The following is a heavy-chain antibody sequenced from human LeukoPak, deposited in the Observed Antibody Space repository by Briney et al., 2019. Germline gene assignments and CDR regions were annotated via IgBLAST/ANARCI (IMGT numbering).Heavy chain of an antibody. V-gene: IGHV4-59*08. D-gene: IGHD3-16*01. J-gene: IGHJ4*02. CDR3: ARRDYGYYFDY. CDR1: GGSISSYY. Sequence: PSETLSLTCTVPGGSISSYYWSWIRQPPGKGLEWIGYIYYSGSTNYNPSLKSRVTISVDTSKNQFSLKLSSVTAADTAVYYCARRDYGYYFDYWGQGTLVTVSS. CDR2: IYYSGST.